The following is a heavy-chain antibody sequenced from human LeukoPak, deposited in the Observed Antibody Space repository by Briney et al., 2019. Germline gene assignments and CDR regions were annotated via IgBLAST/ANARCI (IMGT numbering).Heavy chain of an antibody. Sequence: PGGSLRLSCAVSGFTLSSYWMAWVRQAPGKGLEWVANMKQDGSTTHYVDSVKGRFTISRDNAKNSLYLQMNSLRAEDTAIYYCARDQVGALDFWGLGSLVTVSS. V-gene: IGHV3-7*01. CDR1: GFTLSSYW. CDR2: MKQDGSTT. J-gene: IGHJ4*02. D-gene: IGHD1-26*01. CDR3: ARDQVGALDF.